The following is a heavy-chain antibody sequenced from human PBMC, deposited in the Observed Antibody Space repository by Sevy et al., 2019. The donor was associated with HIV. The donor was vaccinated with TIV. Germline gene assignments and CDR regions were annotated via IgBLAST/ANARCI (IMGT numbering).Heavy chain of an antibody. CDR1: GGTFSTYA. CDR2: IIPILGTT. V-gene: IGHV1-69*13. J-gene: IGHJ4*02. D-gene: IGHD2-8*01. Sequence: ASVKVSCKASGGTFSTYAFNWVRQAPGQGLERVGGIIPILGTTNYAQKFQGRVSIIADESTGTAYMTLSRLTSEDTAVYYCTKDLMEATMGFDHWGQGALVTVSS. CDR3: TKDLMEATMGFDH.